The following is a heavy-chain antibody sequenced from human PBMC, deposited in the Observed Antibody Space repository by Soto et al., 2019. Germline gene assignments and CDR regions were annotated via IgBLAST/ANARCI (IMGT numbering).Heavy chain of an antibody. J-gene: IGHJ5*02. CDR1: GYPFTAYH. CDR2: INPTEGRT. CDR3: ARGREYSFGYIWFDP. Sequence: QVQLVQSGAEVRKPGASVKLSCQTSGYPFTAYHMHWVRQASGQGLEWMGVINPTEGRTRYSQKFQDRVTMTRDTSTSTVYMELSSLRSEDTAIYFCARGREYSFGYIWFDPWGQGTLVTVSS. D-gene: IGHD4-4*01. V-gene: IGHV1-46*01.